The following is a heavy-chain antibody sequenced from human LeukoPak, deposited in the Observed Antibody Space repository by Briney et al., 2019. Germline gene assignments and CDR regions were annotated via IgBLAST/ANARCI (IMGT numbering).Heavy chain of an antibody. Sequence: SETLSLTCTVSGDSINSLDLWSWVRQPPGKGLEWIGEMYLSGTTHSNPSVKSRVTISIDKSKNQFFLNLSSVAAADTAVYYCAGLVGRYSSGLYYYYFDYWGQGTLVTVSS. CDR2: MYLSGTT. D-gene: IGHD3-22*01. V-gene: IGHV4-4*02. CDR1: GDSINSLDL. CDR3: AGLVGRYSSGLYYYYFDY. J-gene: IGHJ4*02.